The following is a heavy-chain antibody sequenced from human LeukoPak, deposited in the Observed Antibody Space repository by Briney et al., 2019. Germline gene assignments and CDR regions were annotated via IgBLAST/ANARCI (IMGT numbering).Heavy chain of an antibody. D-gene: IGHD5-18*01. CDR2: IKQDGSEK. V-gene: IGHV3-7*01. J-gene: IGHJ4*02. CDR1: GFTFSSYW. Sequence: GGSLRLSCAASGFTFSSYWMSWVRQAPGKGLEWVANIKQDGSEKYYVDSVKGRFTISRDNAKNTLYLQMNSLRAEDTAVYYCAKVRVSGYSYGPMYYFDYWGQGTLVTVSS. CDR3: AKVRVSGYSYGPMYYFDY.